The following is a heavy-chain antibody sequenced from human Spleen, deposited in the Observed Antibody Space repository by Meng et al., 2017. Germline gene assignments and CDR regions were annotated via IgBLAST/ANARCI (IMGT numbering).Heavy chain of an antibody. J-gene: IGHJ3*02. CDR3: ARDWDSDGFDI. Sequence: QWRLVQAEAEVKKTGASVKVSCKASGYPFTAYYIHWVRQDPGQGLEWMGRINPNSVGTNYAQKFQGRVTVTRDTSISTAYMELTSLTSDDTAVYYCARDWDSDGFDIWGQGTMVTVSS. D-gene: IGHD1-26*01. CDR1: GYPFTAYY. CDR2: INPNSVGT. V-gene: IGHV1-2*06.